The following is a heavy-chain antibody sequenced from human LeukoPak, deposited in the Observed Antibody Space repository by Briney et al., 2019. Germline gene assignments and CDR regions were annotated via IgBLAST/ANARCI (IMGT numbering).Heavy chain of an antibody. D-gene: IGHD2-15*01. V-gene: IGHV3-21*01. J-gene: IGHJ3*02. CDR3: ARRLWSDSGYCSGGSCYSDAFDI. CDR1: GFTFSTYS. Sequence: PGGSLRLSCAASGFTFSTYSMNWVRQAPGKGLEWVSSISSSSSYIYYADSVKGRFTISRDNAKNSLYLQMNSLRAEDTAVYYCARRLWSDSGYCSGGSCYSDAFDIWGQGTMVTVSS. CDR2: ISSSSSYI.